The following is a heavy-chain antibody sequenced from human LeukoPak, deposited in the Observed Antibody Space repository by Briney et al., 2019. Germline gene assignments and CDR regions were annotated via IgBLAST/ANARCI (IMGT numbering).Heavy chain of an antibody. D-gene: IGHD2-15*01. J-gene: IGHJ4*02. Sequence: RASAKVSCKASGYTFTNNGISWVRQAPGQGLEWMGWISAYNGITKYAQKLQGRVTMTTDTSASTAYMELRSLRSDDTAVYYCARDPRGSSDYWGQGTLVTVSS. CDR3: ARDPRGSSDY. CDR2: ISAYNGIT. V-gene: IGHV1-18*01. CDR1: GYTFTNNG.